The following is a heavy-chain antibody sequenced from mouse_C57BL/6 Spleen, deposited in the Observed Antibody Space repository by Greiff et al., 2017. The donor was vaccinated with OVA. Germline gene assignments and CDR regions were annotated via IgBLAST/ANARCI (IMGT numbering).Heavy chain of an antibody. J-gene: IGHJ2*01. CDR1: GYSFTSYY. CDR3: ARAYYGSSYDY. CDR2: IYPGSGNT. Sequence: QVQLQQSGPELVKPGASVKISCKASGYSFTSYYIHWVKQRPGQGLEWIGWIYPGSGNTKYNEKFKGKATLTADTSSSTAYMQLSSLTSEDSAVYYCARAYYGSSYDYWGQGTTLTVSS. V-gene: IGHV1-66*01. D-gene: IGHD1-1*01.